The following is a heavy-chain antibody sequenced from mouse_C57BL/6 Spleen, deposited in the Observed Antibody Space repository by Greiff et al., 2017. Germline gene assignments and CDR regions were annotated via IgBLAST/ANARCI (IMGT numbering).Heavy chain of an antibody. J-gene: IGHJ1*03. CDR1: GFTFSSYA. CDR2: ISDGGSYT. CDR3: ARGDYGSSYALYWYFDV. V-gene: IGHV5-4*01. D-gene: IGHD1-1*01. Sequence: DVQLQESGGGLVKPGGSLKLSCAASGFTFSSYAMSWVRQTPEKRLEWVATISDGGSYTYYPDNVKGRFTISRDNAKNNLYLQMSHLKSEDTAMYYCARGDYGSSYALYWYFDVWGTGTTVTVSS.